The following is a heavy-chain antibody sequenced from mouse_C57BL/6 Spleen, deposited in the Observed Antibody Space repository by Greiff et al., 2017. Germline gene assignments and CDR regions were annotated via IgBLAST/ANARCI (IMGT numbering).Heavy chain of an antibody. Sequence: DVMLVESGGGLVKPGGSLKLSCAASGFTFSSYAMSWVRQTPEKRLEWVATISDGGSYTYYPDNVKGRFTISRDNAKNNLYLQMSHLKSEDTAMYYCARDKGYDYDFFDYWGQGTTLTVSS. D-gene: IGHD2-4*01. V-gene: IGHV5-4*01. CDR3: ARDKGYDYDFFDY. J-gene: IGHJ2*01. CDR2: ISDGGSYT. CDR1: GFTFSSYA.